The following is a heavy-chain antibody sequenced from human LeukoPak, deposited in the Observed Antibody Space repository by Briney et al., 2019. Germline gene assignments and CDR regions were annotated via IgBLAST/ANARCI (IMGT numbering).Heavy chain of an antibody. CDR2: ISAYNGNT. D-gene: IGHD6-19*01. CDR1: GYTFTSYG. CDR3: ARDDVSAVDLRWFDP. J-gene: IGHJ5*02. Sequence: ASVKVSCKASGYTFTSYGISWVRQAPGQGLEWMGWISAYNGNTNYAQKLQGRVTMTTDTSTSTAYMELRSLRSDDTAVYYCARDDVSAVDLRWFDPWGQGTLVTVSS. V-gene: IGHV1-18*01.